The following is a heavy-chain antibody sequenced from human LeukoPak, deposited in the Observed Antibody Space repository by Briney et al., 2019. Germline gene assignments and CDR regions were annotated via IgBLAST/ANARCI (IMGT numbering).Heavy chain of an antibody. CDR2: IYYSGST. J-gene: IGHJ4*02. Sequence: SETLSLTCTVSGGSISSSSYYWGWIRQPPGKGPEWIGSIYYSGSTYYNPSLKSRVTISVDTSKNQFSLKLSSVTAADTAVYCCARKRMQYSGSYYSGGYFDYWGQGTLVTVSS. CDR3: ARKRMQYSGSYYSGGYFDY. V-gene: IGHV4-39*07. D-gene: IGHD1-26*01. CDR1: GGSISSSSYY.